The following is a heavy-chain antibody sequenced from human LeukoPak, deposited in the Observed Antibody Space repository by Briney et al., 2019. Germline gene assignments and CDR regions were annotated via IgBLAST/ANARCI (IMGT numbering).Heavy chain of an antibody. CDR2: ISYDGSNK. J-gene: IGHJ6*03. CDR1: GFTFSSYA. Sequence: GRSLRLSCAASGFTFSSYAMHWVRQAPGKGLEWVAVISYDGSNKYYADSVKGRFTISRDNSKNTLYLQMNSLRAEDTAVYYCAREGYSYGRYYYYYYMDVWGQGTTVTVSS. CDR3: AREGYSYGRYYYYYYMDV. V-gene: IGHV3-30-3*01. D-gene: IGHD5-18*01.